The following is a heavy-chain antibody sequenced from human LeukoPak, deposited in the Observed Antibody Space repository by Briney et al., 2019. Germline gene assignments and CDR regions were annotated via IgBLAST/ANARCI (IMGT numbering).Heavy chain of an antibody. CDR2: INHSGST. CDR3: ASRGIDIVVVTDFKSDAFDI. D-gene: IGHD2-21*02. V-gene: IGHV4-34*01. Sequence: SETLSLTCAVYGGSFSGYYWSRIRQPPGKGLEWIGEINHSGSTNYNPSLESRVTISVDTSKNQFSLKLSSVTAADTAVYYCASRGIDIVVVTDFKSDAFDIWGQGTMVTVSS. CDR1: GGSFSGYY. J-gene: IGHJ3*02.